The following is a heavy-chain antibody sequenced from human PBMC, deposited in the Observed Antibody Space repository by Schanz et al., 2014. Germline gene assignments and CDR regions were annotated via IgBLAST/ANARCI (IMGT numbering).Heavy chain of an antibody. CDR3: ARDRGHGDLPGDI. Sequence: QVQLQESGPGLVKPSQTLSLTCTVSGGSVSSGGDYWSWIRQHPGKGLEWIGYISYSGVTYYNPSLKSRVTISMHTTKNQFSLNLSSATAADTAVDYCARDRGHGDLPGDIWGQGTMVTVSS. CDR2: ISYSGVT. CDR1: GGSVSSGGDY. J-gene: IGHJ3*02. D-gene: IGHD4-17*01. V-gene: IGHV4-31*03.